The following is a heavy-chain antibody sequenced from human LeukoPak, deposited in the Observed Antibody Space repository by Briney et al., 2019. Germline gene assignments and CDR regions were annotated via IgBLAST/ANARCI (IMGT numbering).Heavy chain of an antibody. Sequence: GGSLRLSCAASGFTFSGYPIHWVRQAPGKGLEWVAVISYDGSNKYCADSVKGRFTISRDNAKNSLYLQMNSLRAEDTAVYYCARDDRSTWYSDFWGQGTLVTVSS. CDR1: GFTFSGYP. V-gene: IGHV3-30-3*01. CDR2: ISYDGSNK. CDR3: ARDDRSTWYSDF. D-gene: IGHD1-26*01. J-gene: IGHJ4*02.